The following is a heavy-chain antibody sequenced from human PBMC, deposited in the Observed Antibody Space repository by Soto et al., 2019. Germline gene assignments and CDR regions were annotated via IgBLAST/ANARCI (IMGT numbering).Heavy chain of an antibody. D-gene: IGHD3-9*01. V-gene: IGHV2-5*02. CDR2: IYWDDDK. Sequence: QITLKESGPTLVKPTQTLTLTCTFSGFSLSTSGVGVGWIRQPPGKALEWLALIYWDDDKRYSPSLKSRLTITKDTSKHQVVLTMTNMDPVDTATYYCAHSIVYFDWLLDPPRYWGQGTLVTVSS. CDR3: AHSIVYFDWLLDPPRY. J-gene: IGHJ4*02. CDR1: GFSLSTSGVG.